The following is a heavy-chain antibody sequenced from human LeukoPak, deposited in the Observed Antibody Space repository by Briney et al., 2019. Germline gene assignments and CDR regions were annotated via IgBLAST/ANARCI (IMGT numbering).Heavy chain of an antibody. Sequence: GRSLRLSCAASGFTFSSYAMHWVRQAPGKGLEWVAVISYDGSNKYYADSVKGRFTISRDNSKNTLYLQMNSLRAEDTAVYYCARADYYDSSGYYHIAYYFDYWGQGTLVTVSS. J-gene: IGHJ4*02. CDR2: ISYDGSNK. CDR3: ARADYYDSSGYYHIAYYFDY. CDR1: GFTFSSYA. D-gene: IGHD3-22*01. V-gene: IGHV3-30-3*01.